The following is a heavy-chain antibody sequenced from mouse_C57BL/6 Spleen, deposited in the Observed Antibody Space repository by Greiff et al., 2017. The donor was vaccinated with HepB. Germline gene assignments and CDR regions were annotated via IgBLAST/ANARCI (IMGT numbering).Heavy chain of an antibody. V-gene: IGHV1-81*01. Sequence: VQLQQSGAELARPGASVKLSCKASGYTFTSYGISWVKQRTGQGLEWIGEIYPRSGNTYYNEKFKGKATLTADKSSSTAYMKLRSLTSEDSAVYFCARGYYAMDYWGQGTSVTVSS. CDR3: ARGYYAMDY. CDR2: IYPRSGNT. CDR1: GYTFTSYG. J-gene: IGHJ4*01.